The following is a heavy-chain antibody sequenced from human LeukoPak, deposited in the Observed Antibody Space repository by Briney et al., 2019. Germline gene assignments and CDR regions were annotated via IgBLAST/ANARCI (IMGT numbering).Heavy chain of an antibody. CDR2: IYYSGNT. D-gene: IGHD3-16*01. CDR1: GGSISSNNYY. Sequence: NPSETLSLTCTVSGGSISSNNYYWGWIRQPPGKGLEWIGSIYYSGNTYYNPSLKSRVTISVDTSKNQFSLKLNSVTAADTAVYYCARQTLGGFWYFDLWGRGTLVTVSS. V-gene: IGHV4-39*01. J-gene: IGHJ2*01. CDR3: ARQTLGGFWYFDL.